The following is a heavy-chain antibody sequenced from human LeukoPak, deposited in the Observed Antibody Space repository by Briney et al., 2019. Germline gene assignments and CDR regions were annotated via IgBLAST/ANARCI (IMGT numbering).Heavy chain of an antibody. Sequence: PGGSLRLSCTASGLTLGGHDMHWVRQTTGGGLEWVAAVSSGHHAFYADSVQGRFAVSRVDGKNSLYLQMNSLRAGDTAVYYCVREARGYHYTYFDYWGQGSLVTVSS. D-gene: IGHD5-18*01. CDR1: GLTLGGHD. CDR2: VSSGHHA. CDR3: VREARGYHYTYFDY. V-gene: IGHV3-13*01. J-gene: IGHJ4*02.